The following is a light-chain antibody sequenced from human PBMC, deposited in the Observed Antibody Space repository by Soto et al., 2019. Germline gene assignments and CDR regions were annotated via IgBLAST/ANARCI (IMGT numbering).Light chain of an antibody. CDR1: QSISSW. CDR3: QQYKSYSLT. V-gene: IGKV1-5*01. J-gene: IGKJ4*01. Sequence: DIQMTQSPSTLSASVGDRFTITCLASQSISSWLAWYQQKPGKAPKLLIYDASSLQSGVPSRFSGSGSGAEFTLTISSLQPDDFATYYCQQYKSYSLTFGGGTKVDIK. CDR2: DAS.